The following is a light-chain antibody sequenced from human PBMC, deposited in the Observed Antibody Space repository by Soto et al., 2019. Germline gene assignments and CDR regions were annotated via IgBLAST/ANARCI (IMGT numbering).Light chain of an antibody. CDR2: GAS. J-gene: IGKJ4*01. CDR1: QSVSSSY. Sequence: EIVLTQSPGTLSSSPGERATLSCRASQSVSSSYLAWYQHKPGQAPRLLIYGASSKATGNPTRCSGSGSGTDFNLTISRLETEDFAVYSWQQYGSSRTFGGGTKVEIK. V-gene: IGKV3-20*01. CDR3: QQYGSSRT.